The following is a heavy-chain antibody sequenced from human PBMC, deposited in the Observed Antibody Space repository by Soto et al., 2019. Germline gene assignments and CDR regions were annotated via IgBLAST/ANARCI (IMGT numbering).Heavy chain of an antibody. CDR1: GGSFSGYY. J-gene: IGHJ6*02. Sequence: SETLSLTCAVYGGSFSGYYWSWIRQPPGKGLEWIGEINHSGSTNYNPSLKSRVTISVDTSKNQFSLKLSSVTAADTAVYYCARNYDFWSGYSFGGYYYYGMDVWGQGTTVTVSS. V-gene: IGHV4-34*01. CDR2: INHSGST. D-gene: IGHD3-3*01. CDR3: ARNYDFWSGYSFGGYYYYGMDV.